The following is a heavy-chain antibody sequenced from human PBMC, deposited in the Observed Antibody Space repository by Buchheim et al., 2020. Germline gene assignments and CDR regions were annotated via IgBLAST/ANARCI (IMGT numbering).Heavy chain of an antibody. CDR3: AKDLSPGPVSSFYFDY. Sequence: QVQLVESGGGVVQPGRSLRLSCAASGFTFSSYGMHWVRQAPGKGLEWVAVISYDGSNKYYADSVKGRFTISRDNSKNTLYLQMNSLRAEDTAVYYCAKDLSPGPVSSFYFDYWGQGTL. V-gene: IGHV3-30*18. J-gene: IGHJ4*02. D-gene: IGHD2-8*01. CDR1: GFTFSSYG. CDR2: ISYDGSNK.